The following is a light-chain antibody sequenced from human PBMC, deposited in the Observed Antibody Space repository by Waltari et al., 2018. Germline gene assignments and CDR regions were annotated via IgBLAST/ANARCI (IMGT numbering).Light chain of an antibody. CDR2: KDT. CDR1: ALPKQY. CDR3: LSADSSGTSKV. J-gene: IGLJ3*02. V-gene: IGLV3-25*03. Sequence: SYELTQPPSVSVSPGQTARITCSGDALPKQYAFWYQQKPGQAPVLIIDKDTRRPSGIPERFAGSSAGTTVTMTIRGVQAEDEADYYCLSADSSGTSKVFGGGTKLTVL.